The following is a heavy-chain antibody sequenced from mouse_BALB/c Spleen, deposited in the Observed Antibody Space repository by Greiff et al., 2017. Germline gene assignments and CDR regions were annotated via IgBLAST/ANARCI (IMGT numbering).Heavy chain of an antibody. V-gene: IGHV1-80*01. D-gene: IGHD3-1*01. CDR1: GYAFSSYW. J-gene: IGHJ3*01. CDR3: ARKGATGAWFAY. Sequence: VQLQQSGAELVRPGSSVKISCKASGYAFSSYWMNWVKQRPGPGLEWIGRIYPGDGDTNYNGKFKGKATLTADKSSSTAYMQLSSLTSEDSAVYFCARKGATGAWFAYWGQGTLVTVSA. CDR2: IYPGDGDT.